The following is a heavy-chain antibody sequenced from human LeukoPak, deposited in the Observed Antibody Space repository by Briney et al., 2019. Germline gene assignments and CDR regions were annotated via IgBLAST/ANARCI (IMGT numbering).Heavy chain of an antibody. CDR3: AREVRNWLGCGSFSDY. D-gene: IGHD5-12*01. CDR1: GFTFSSYG. Sequence: PGGSLRLSCAASGFTFSSYGMSWVRQGPGKGLEWVANIKQDGSEKYYVDSVKGRFTISRDNAKNSLYLQMNSLRAEDTAVYYCAREVRNWLGCGSFSDYWGQGTLVTVSS. CDR2: IKQDGSEK. V-gene: IGHV3-7*05. J-gene: IGHJ4*02.